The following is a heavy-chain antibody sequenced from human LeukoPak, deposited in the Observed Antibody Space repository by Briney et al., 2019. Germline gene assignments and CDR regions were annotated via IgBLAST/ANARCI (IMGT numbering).Heavy chain of an antibody. D-gene: IGHD3-22*01. V-gene: IGHV4-39*07. CDR2: INHSGGT. Sequence: SETLSLTCSGSGGSIRSSGDYWRFVRHTPGKGLEWIGKINHSGGTNYHPSLKSRVTISVDTSKNQFSLKLSTVTAADTAVYYCARLKRWGSSGYYGPFDYWGQGTLVTVSS. J-gene: IGHJ4*02. CDR3: ARLKRWGSSGYYGPFDY. CDR1: GGSIRSSGDY.